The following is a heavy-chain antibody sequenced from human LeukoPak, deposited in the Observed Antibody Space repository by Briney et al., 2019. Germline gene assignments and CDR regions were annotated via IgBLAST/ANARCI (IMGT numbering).Heavy chain of an antibody. Sequence: PGGSLRLSCAASGFTFSDYSMNWVRRAPGKGQEWVSSISRSSRHVYYAGSVKGRFTISRDNAKNSLYLQMNSLRAEDMAVYFCVRDLMGSGSTTAYLHHWGQGTLVTVSS. CDR2: ISRSSRHV. V-gene: IGHV3-21*01. J-gene: IGHJ1*01. D-gene: IGHD1-1*01. CDR1: GFTFSDYS. CDR3: VRDLMGSGSTTAYLHH.